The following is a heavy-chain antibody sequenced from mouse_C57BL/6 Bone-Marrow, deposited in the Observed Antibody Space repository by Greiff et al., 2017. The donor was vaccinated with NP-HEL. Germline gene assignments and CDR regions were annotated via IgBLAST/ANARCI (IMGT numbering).Heavy chain of an antibody. CDR2: IYPGSGST. V-gene: IGHV1-55*01. CDR1: GYTFTSYW. Sequence: QVQLQQPGAELVKPGASVKMSCKASGYTFTSYWITWVKQRPGQGLEWIGDIYPGSGSTNYNEKSKSKATLTVDTSSSTAYMQLSSLTSEDSAVYYCARSLLRYWYFDVWGTGTTVTVSS. CDR3: ARSLLRYWYFDV. D-gene: IGHD1-1*01. J-gene: IGHJ1*03.